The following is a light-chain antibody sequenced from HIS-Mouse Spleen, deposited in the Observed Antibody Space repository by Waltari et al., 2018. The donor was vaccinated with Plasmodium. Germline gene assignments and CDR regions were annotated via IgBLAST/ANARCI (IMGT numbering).Light chain of an antibody. CDR2: AAS. CDR1: QSISSY. J-gene: IGKJ1*01. Sequence: GARVTITCRASQSISSYLNWYQQKPGKAPKLLIYAASSLQSGVPSRFSGSGSGTDFTLTISSLQPEDFATYYCQQSYSTWTFGQGTKVEIK. CDR3: QQSYSTWT. V-gene: IGKV1-39*01.